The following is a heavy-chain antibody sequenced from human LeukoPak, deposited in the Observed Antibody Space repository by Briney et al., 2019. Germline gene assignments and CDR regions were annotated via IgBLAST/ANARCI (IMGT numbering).Heavy chain of an antibody. J-gene: IGHJ4*02. CDR3: GRSHAAVAATAIDY. V-gene: IGHV3-30*04. CDR1: RFTFSSYA. D-gene: IGHD6-19*01. Sequence: GGSLRLSCAASRFTFSSYAMHWVRQPPGKGLEWVAVISYDGSSDYCAESLKGRFTISRDNSKNTLFLQMNSLRPEDTAVYFCGRSHAAVAATAIDYWGQGTLVTVSP. CDR2: ISYDGSSD.